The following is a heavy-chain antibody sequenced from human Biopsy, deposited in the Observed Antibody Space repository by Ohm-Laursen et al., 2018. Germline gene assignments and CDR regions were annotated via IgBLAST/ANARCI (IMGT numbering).Heavy chain of an antibody. J-gene: IGHJ3*02. CDR1: GFGVNTYG. V-gene: IGHV3-30*18. D-gene: IGHD3-22*01. Sequence: SLRLSCSASGFGVNTYGMHWVRQGPGKGLEWVSVISSDGTKELYADSVKGRFTISRDNGENSLYLQMNSLRPEDTALYYCTKNTQWEGSGYLDAFHIWGHGAMVTVSS. CDR2: ISSDGTKE. CDR3: TKNTQWEGSGYLDAFHI.